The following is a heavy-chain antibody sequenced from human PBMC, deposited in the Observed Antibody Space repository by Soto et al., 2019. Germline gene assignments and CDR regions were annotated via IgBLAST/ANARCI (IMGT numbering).Heavy chain of an antibody. J-gene: IGHJ4*02. CDR3: ARRVSYGYYFDY. CDR1: GGTFSSYA. CDR2: IIPIFGTA. D-gene: IGHD5-18*01. V-gene: IGHV1-69*13. Sequence: SVKVSCKASGGTFSSYAISWLRQAPGQGLEWMGGIIPIFGTANYAQKFQGRVTITADESTSTAYMELSSLRSEDTAVYYCARRVSYGYYFDYWGQGTLVTVSS.